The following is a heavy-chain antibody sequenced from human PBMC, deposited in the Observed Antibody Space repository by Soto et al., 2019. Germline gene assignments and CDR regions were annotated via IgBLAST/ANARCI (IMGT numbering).Heavy chain of an antibody. D-gene: IGHD3-3*01. V-gene: IGHV4-39*01. J-gene: IGHJ4*02. CDR2: IYYSGST. Sequence: SETLSLTCTVSGGSISSSSYYWGWIRQPPGKGLEWIGSIYYSGSTYYNPSLKSRVTISVDTSKNQFSLKLSSVTAADTAVYYCARQSYYGDYLDYWGQGTLVTAPQ. CDR3: ARQSYYGDYLDY. CDR1: GGSISSSSYY.